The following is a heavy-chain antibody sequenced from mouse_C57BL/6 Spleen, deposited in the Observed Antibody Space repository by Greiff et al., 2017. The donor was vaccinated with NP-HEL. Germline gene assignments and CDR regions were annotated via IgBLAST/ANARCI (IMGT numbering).Heavy chain of an antibody. V-gene: IGHV5-16*01. CDR1: GFTFSDYY. D-gene: IGHD2-4*01. Sequence: EVQVVESEGGLVQPGSSMKLSCTASGFTFSDYYMAWVRQVPEKGLEWVANINYDGSSTYYLDSLKSRFIISRDNAKNILYLQMSSLKSEDTATYYCARVGDYDYYYAMDYWGQGTSVTVSS. CDR2: INYDGSST. CDR3: ARVGDYDYYYAMDY. J-gene: IGHJ4*01.